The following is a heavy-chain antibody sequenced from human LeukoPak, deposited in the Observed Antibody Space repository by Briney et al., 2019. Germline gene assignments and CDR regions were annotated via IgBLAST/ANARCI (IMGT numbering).Heavy chain of an antibody. V-gene: IGHV1-2*02. CDR2: INPNSGGT. J-gene: IGHJ4*02. Sequence: ASVKVSCKASGYTFTGYYMHWVRQAPGQGLEWMGWINPNSGGTNYAQKFQGRVTMTRDTSISTAYMELSRLRSDDTAVYYCARDLFDSDYECDYWGQGTLVTVSS. D-gene: IGHD5-12*01. CDR1: GYTFTGYY. CDR3: ARDLFDSDYECDY.